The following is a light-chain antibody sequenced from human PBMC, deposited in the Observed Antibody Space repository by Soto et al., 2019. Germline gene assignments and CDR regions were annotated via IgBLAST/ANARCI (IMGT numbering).Light chain of an antibody. Sequence: DIQMTQSPSTLSASLGDRFTITCRSSQSISKWLAWYQQKPGKAPNLLIYDASNLESGVPSRFSGSGSGTEFTLTISSLQPDDFATYYCQQYNDYSPWTFGQGTKVDI. CDR1: QSISKW. V-gene: IGKV1-5*01. CDR3: QQYNDYSPWT. CDR2: DAS. J-gene: IGKJ1*01.